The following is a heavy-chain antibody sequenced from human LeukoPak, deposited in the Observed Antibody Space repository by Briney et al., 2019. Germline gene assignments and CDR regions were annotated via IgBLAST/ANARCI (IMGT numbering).Heavy chain of an antibody. J-gene: IGHJ6*03. V-gene: IGHV1-18*01. Sequence: ASVKVSCKASGYTFTSYGISWVRQAPGQGLEWMGWISAYNGNTNYAQKLQGRVTMTTDTSTSTAYMELRSLRSDDTAVYYCARVGYYDILAGYYGGGYYYYYMDVWGKGTTVTVSS. CDR2: ISAYNGNT. CDR1: GYTFTSYG. CDR3: ARVGYYDILAGYYGGGYYYYYMDV. D-gene: IGHD3-9*01.